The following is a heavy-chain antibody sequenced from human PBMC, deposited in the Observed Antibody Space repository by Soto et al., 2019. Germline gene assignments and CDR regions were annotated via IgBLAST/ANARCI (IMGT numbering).Heavy chain of an antibody. CDR1: GGTFSSYA. D-gene: IGHD6-19*01. CDR3: ARSAEQWLVRYYYYGMDV. CDR2: IIPIFGTA. V-gene: IGHV1-69*01. J-gene: IGHJ6*02. Sequence: QVQLVQSGAEVKKPGSSVKVSCKASGGTFSSYAISWVRQAPGQGLEWMGGIIPIFGTANYAQKFQGRVTITADESTGTAYMELSSLRSEDTAVYYCARSAEQWLVRYYYYGMDVWGQGTTVTVSS.